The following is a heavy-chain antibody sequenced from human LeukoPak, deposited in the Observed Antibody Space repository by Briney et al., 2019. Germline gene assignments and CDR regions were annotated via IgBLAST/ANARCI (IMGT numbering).Heavy chain of an antibody. CDR1: GGTFSSYA. D-gene: IGHD2-8*02. V-gene: IGHV1-69*05. CDR3: ARFSGLYYYMDV. Sequence: ASVKVSCKASGGTFSSYAISWVRQAPGQGLEWMGRIIPIFGTENYAQKFQGRVTITTDESTSTAYMELSSLRSEDTAVYYCARFSGLYYYMDVWGKGTTVTVSS. J-gene: IGHJ6*03. CDR2: IIPIFGTE.